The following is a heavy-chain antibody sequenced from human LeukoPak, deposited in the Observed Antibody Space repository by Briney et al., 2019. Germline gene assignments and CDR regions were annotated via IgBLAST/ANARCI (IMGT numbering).Heavy chain of an antibody. CDR1: GFTFSSYG. Sequence: PGRSLRLSCAASGFTFSSYGMHWVRQAPGKGLEWVAVISYDGSNKYYADSVKGRFTISGDNSKNTLYLQMNSLRAEDTAVYYCAKALMIVVVISPLGYWGQGTLVTVSS. J-gene: IGHJ4*02. D-gene: IGHD3-22*01. CDR2: ISYDGSNK. CDR3: AKALMIVVVISPLGY. V-gene: IGHV3-30*18.